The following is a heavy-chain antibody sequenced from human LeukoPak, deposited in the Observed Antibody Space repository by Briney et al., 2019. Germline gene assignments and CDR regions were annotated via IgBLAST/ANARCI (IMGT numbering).Heavy chain of an antibody. V-gene: IGHV1-8*01. CDR3: ARGPPNWGYDY. CDR2: MSPNSGDT. CDR1: GYTFTSYD. Sequence: ASVTVSCKASGYTFTSYDFNWVRQAPGQRPEWMGWMSPNSGDTGYAQKFQDRVTMTRNTSISTAYMELSSLRSDDTAVYYCARGPPNWGYDYWGPGTLVTVSS. J-gene: IGHJ4*02. D-gene: IGHD7-27*01.